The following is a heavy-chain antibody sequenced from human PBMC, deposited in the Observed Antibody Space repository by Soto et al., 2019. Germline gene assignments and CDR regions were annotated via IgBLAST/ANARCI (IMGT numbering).Heavy chain of an antibody. Sequence: GGSLRLSCAASGFTFSSYGMHWVRQAPGKGQERVAVIWYDGSNKYYADSVKGRFTISRDNSKNTLYLQMNSLRAEDTAVYYCARDWAPYYYDSSGYYFGFGMDVWGQGTTVTVSS. J-gene: IGHJ6*02. CDR2: IWYDGSNK. CDR1: GFTFSSYG. V-gene: IGHV3-33*01. CDR3: ARDWAPYYYDSSGYYFGFGMDV. D-gene: IGHD3-22*01.